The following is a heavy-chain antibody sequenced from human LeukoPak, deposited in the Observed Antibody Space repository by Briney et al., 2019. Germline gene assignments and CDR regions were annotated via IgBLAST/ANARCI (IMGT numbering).Heavy chain of an antibody. V-gene: IGHV3-30-3*01. CDR2: ISYDGSNK. D-gene: IGHD6-19*01. CDR3: AKNIAVAGTGLGTFDI. J-gene: IGHJ3*02. CDR1: GFPFSSYA. Sequence: GSLRLSFAASGFPFSSYAMHWVRQAPGKGLEWVAVISYDGSNKYYADSVKGRFTISRDNSKNTLYLQMNSLRAEDTAVYYCAKNIAVAGTGLGTFDIWGQGTMVTVSS.